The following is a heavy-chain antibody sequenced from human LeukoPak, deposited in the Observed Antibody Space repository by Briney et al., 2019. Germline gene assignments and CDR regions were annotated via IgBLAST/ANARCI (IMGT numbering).Heavy chain of an antibody. J-gene: IGHJ4*02. D-gene: IGHD5-24*01. CDR3: AKLLVRTMATINPVFDY. Sequence: PGGSLRLSCAASGLTFSSSGMHWVRQAPGKGLEWVAFIRYDGSNKYYADSVKGRFTISRDNSKNTLYLQMNSLRAEDTAVYYCAKLLVRTMATINPVFDYWGQGTLVTVSS. CDR2: IRYDGSNK. CDR1: GLTFSSSG. V-gene: IGHV3-30*02.